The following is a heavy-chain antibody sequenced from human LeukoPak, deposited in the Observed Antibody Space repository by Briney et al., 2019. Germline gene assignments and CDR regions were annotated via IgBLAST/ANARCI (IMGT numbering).Heavy chain of an antibody. CDR3: GRHRSGSGTYFIDY. CDR2: ISSGGSVI. J-gene: IGHJ4*02. Sequence: GGSLRLSCRASGFIFSNYEMNWVRQAPGKGLEWVTYISSGGSVIYYADSVKGRFTISRDNAKNSLYLQMNSLRAEDTAVYYCGRHRSGSGTYFIDYWGQGTLVSVSS. V-gene: IGHV3-48*03. D-gene: IGHD3-10*01. CDR1: GFIFSNYE.